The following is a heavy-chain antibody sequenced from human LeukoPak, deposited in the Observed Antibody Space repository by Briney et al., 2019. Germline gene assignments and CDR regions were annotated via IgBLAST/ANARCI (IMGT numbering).Heavy chain of an antibody. V-gene: IGHV3-74*01. CDR2: INSDGSST. Sequence: PGGSLRLSCAASGFTFSSYWMHWVRQAPGKGLVWVSHINSDGSSTSYADSVKGRFTISRDNAKNTLYLQMNSLRAEDTAVYYCARGSNYYGFNWGQGTLVTVSS. CDR3: ARGSNYYGFN. CDR1: GFTFSSYW. J-gene: IGHJ4*02. D-gene: IGHD3-10*01.